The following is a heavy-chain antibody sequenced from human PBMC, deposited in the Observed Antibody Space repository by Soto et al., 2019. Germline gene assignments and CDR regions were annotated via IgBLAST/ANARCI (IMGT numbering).Heavy chain of an antibody. D-gene: IGHD6-6*01. J-gene: IGHJ6*02. V-gene: IGHV3-30-3*01. CDR1: GFTFSTYV. CDR2: ISYDGTNK. CDR3: ARDHSTSDQNYYYDMDV. Sequence: QVQLVESGGGVVQPGRSLRLSCAASGFTFSTYVMHWVRQAPGKGLEWVSLISYDGTNKYYVDSVKGRFTISRDNSKNTLYLQMNSLRGEDTGLYFCARDHSTSDQNYYYDMDVWGQGTTVSVSS.